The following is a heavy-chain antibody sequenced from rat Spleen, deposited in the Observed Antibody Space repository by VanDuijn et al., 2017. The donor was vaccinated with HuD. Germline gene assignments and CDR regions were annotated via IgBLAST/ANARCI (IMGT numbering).Heavy chain of an antibody. V-gene: IGHV5-29*01. J-gene: IGHJ2*01. Sequence: EVQLVESGGGLVQPGRSMKLSCVVSGFTYSDYFMAWVRQAPTKGLEWVASISYDSSGTYYRDSVKGRFTISRDNTKRTLYLQMDSLRSEDTATYYCARRNSGIFDYWGQGVMVTVSS. CDR2: ISYDSSGT. CDR3: ARRNSGIFDY. D-gene: IGHD4-4*01. CDR1: GFTYSDYF.